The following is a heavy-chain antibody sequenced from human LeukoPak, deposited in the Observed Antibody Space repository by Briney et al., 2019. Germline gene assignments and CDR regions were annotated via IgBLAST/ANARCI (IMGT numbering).Heavy chain of an antibody. CDR3: TTYGSGNAHY. Sequence: GGSLRLSCAASGFTFNNAWMNWVRQAQGKGLEWVGRVKSKNDGGTTDYAAPVKGRFTISRDDSKDTLFLQMNSLKTEDTAVYYCTTYGSGNAHYWGQGTLVTVSS. J-gene: IGHJ4*02. V-gene: IGHV3-15*01. CDR1: GFTFNNAW. CDR2: VKSKNDGGTT. D-gene: IGHD3-10*01.